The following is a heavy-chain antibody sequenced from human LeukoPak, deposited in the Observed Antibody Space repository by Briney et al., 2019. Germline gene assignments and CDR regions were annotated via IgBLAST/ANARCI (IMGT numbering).Heavy chain of an antibody. CDR1: GGTFSSYA. Sequence: ASVKVSCKASGGTFSSYAISWVRQAPGQGLEWMGRIIPILGIANYAQKFQGRVTITADKSTSTAYMELSSLRSEDTAVYYCARVANTHPNRGWYFDLWGRGTLVTVSS. V-gene: IGHV1-69*04. CDR2: IIPILGIA. CDR3: ARVANTHPNRGWYFDL. J-gene: IGHJ2*01. D-gene: IGHD2/OR15-2a*01.